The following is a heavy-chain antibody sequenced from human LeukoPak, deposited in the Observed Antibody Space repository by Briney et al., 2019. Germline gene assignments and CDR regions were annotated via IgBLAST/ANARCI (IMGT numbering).Heavy chain of an antibody. CDR3: GDSYGPQAPLYY. D-gene: IGHD5-18*01. CDR1: GYTFTSYG. V-gene: IGHV1-18*01. J-gene: IGHJ4*02. Sequence: ASVKVSCKASGYTFTSYGISWVRQAPGQGLEWMGWISAYNGNTNYAQKLQGRVTMTTDTSTSTACMELRSLRSDDTAVYYCGDSYGPQAPLYYWGQGTLVTVSS. CDR2: ISAYNGNT.